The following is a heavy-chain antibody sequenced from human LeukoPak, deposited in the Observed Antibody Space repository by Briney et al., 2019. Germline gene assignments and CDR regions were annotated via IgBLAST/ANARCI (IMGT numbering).Heavy chain of an antibody. CDR1: GYTFTSYH. D-gene: IGHD6-13*01. J-gene: IGHJ4*02. V-gene: IGHV1-46*01. Sequence: ASVKVSCKASGYTFTSYHMHWVRQAPGQGLEWMGIINPSGGSTSYAQKFQGRVTMTKDTSTSTVYMELSSLRSEDTAVYYCARHDYGIAAAGTFGYWGQGTLVTVPS. CDR2: INPSGGST. CDR3: ARHDYGIAAAGTFGY.